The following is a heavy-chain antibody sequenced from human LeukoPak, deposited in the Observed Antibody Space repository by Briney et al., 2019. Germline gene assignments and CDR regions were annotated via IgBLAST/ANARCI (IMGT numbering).Heavy chain of an antibody. CDR1: GGSISSGSYY. CDR3: ARDGCSGGSCYSLTYYGMDV. CDR2: IYTSGST. D-gene: IGHD2-15*01. J-gene: IGHJ6*02. V-gene: IGHV4-61*02. Sequence: PSETLSLTCTVSGGSISSGSYYWSWIRQPAGKGLEWIGRIYTSGSTNYNPSLKSRVTISVDTSKNQFSLKLSSVTAADTAVYYCARDGCSGGSCYSLTYYGMDVWGQGTTVTVSS.